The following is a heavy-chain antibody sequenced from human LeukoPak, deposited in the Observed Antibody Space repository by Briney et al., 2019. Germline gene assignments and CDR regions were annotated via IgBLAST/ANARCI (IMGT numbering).Heavy chain of an antibody. CDR2: IYYSGST. D-gene: IGHD3-10*01. V-gene: IGHV4-59*01. CDR1: GGSISSYY. J-gene: IGHJ6*03. Sequence: SETLSLTCTVSGGSISSYYWSWIRQPPGKGLEWIGYIYYSGSTNYNPSLKSRVTISVDTSKNQFSLKLSSVTAADTAVYYCARVMVRGVSKYMDVWGKGTTVTISS. CDR3: ARVMVRGVSKYMDV.